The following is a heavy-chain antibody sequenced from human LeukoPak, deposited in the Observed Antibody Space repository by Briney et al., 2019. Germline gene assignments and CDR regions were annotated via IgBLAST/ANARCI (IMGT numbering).Heavy chain of an antibody. CDR2: ISSSSYI. CDR3: ARWETTVINGGLDR. V-gene: IGHV3-21*01. J-gene: IGHJ4*02. D-gene: IGHD4-11*01. Sequence: SGGSLRLSCAASGFTFSSYSMNWVRQAPGKGLEWVSSISSSSYIYYADSVKGRFTISRDNAKNSLYLQMNSLRAEDTAVYYCARWETTVINGGLDRWGQGTLVTVSS. CDR1: GFTFSSYS.